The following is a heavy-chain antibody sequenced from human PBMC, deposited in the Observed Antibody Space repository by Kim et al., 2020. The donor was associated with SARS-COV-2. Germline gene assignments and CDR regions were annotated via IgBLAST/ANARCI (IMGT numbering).Heavy chain of an antibody. CDR3: ASKGGYCSSTSCAETDY. V-gene: IGHV3-7*01. CDR1: GFTFSSYW. D-gene: IGHD2-2*01. Sequence: GGSLRLSYAASGFTFSSYWMSWVRQAPGKGLEWVANIKQDGSEKYYVDSVKGRFTISRDNAKNSLYLQMNSLRAEDTAVYYCASKGGYCSSTSCAETDYWGQGTLVTVSS. J-gene: IGHJ4*02. CDR2: IKQDGSEK.